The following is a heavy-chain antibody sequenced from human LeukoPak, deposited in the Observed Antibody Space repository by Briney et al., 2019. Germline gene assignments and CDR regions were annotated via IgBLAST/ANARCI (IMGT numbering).Heavy chain of an antibody. D-gene: IGHD3-10*01. CDR1: GITLGNYG. Sequence: GGSLRLSCVVSGITLGNYGMSWVRQTPGKGLEWVSGISGSGDSTFYADSVKGRFTISRDNSRNTLYLQMSSLRPEDTAVYYCTKWSGFGDDWGQGTLVTVSS. CDR2: ISGSGDST. V-gene: IGHV3-23*01. CDR3: TKWSGFGDD. J-gene: IGHJ4*02.